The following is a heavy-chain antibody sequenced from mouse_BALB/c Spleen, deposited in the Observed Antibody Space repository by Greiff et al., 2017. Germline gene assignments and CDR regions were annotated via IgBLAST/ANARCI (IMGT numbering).Heavy chain of an antibody. V-gene: IGHV5-12-2*01. J-gene: IGHJ3*01. CDR1: GFTFSSYT. CDR3: ARRGGLGLFAY. D-gene: IGHD4-1*01. Sequence: EVKLVESGGGLVKPGGSLKLSCAASGFTFSSYTMSWVRQTPEKRLEWVAYISNGGGSTYYPDTVKGRFTISRDNAKNTLYLQMSSLKSEDTAMYYCARRGGLGLFAYWGQGTLVTVSA. CDR2: ISNGGGST.